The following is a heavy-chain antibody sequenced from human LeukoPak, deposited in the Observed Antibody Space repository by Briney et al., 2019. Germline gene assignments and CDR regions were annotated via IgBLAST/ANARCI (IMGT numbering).Heavy chain of an antibody. CDR1: GGSISGSAYY. Sequence: SETLSLTCTVSGGSISGSAYYWGWIRQSPGKGLEWIGSLYYTGITYYNPSLKSRVTISVDTSKNQFSLKLSSVTAADTAVYYCARGPLDYYGSGSYPYWGQGTLVTVSS. CDR2: LYYTGIT. CDR3: ARGPLDYYGSGSYPY. J-gene: IGHJ4*02. D-gene: IGHD3-10*01. V-gene: IGHV4-39*07.